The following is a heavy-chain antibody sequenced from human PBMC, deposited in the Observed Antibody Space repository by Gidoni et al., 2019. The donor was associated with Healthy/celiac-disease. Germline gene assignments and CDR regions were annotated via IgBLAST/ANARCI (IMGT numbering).Heavy chain of an antibody. V-gene: IGHV3-21*01. CDR3: ARDGVGGYSYGVYYYYYGMDV. Sequence: EVQLVESGGGLVKPGGSLRLSCAASGFPFSSYSMNWLRQAPGKGLEWVSSISSSSSYIYYADSVKGRFTISRDNAKNSLYLQMNSLRAEDTAVYYCARDGVGGYSYGVYYYYYGMDVWGQGTTVTVSS. CDR1: GFPFSSYS. D-gene: IGHD5-18*01. CDR2: ISSSSSYI. J-gene: IGHJ6*02.